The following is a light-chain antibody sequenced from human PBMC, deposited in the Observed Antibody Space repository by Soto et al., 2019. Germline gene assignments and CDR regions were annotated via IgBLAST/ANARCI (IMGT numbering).Light chain of an antibody. CDR2: DAS. Sequence: DIQMTQSPSTLSASVGDRVTITCRASQSISSWLAWYQQKPGKAPKLLIYDASSLESGVPSRFSGSGSGTEFTRTISSLQPDDFGTYYCQQYNSYSQTFGQGTKVEIK. V-gene: IGKV1-5*01. CDR1: QSISSW. J-gene: IGKJ1*01. CDR3: QQYNSYSQT.